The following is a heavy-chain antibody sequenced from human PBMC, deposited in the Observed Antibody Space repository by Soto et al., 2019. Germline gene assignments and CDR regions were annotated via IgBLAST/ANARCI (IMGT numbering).Heavy chain of an antibody. D-gene: IGHD3-22*01. J-gene: IGHJ4*02. CDR2: ISYDGDNK. Sequence: QVQLVESGGGVVQPGRSLRLSCAASGFTINNYAIHWVRQAPGKGLEWVAVISYDGDNKYYADSVKGRFTISRDNSNNTLYLKMNSLRVEDTAVYYCARDGFLTLIVEFAYWGQGTLVTVSS. CDR3: ARDGFLTLIVEFAY. CDR1: GFTINNYA. V-gene: IGHV3-30-3*01.